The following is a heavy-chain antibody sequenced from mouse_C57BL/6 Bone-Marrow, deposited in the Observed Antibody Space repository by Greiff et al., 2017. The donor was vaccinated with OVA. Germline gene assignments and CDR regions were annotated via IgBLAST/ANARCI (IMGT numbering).Heavy chain of an antibody. V-gene: IGHV1-69*01. CDR2: IDPSDSYT. J-gene: IGHJ2*01. CDR1: GYTFTSYW. Sequence: QVQLQQPGAELVMPGASVKLSCKASGYTFTSYWMHWVKQRPGQGLEWIGEIDPSDSYTNYNQKFKGKSTLTVDKSSSTAYMQLSSLTSEDSAVYYCARDDGYYLFDYWGQGTTLTVSS. CDR3: ARDDGYYLFDY. D-gene: IGHD2-3*01.